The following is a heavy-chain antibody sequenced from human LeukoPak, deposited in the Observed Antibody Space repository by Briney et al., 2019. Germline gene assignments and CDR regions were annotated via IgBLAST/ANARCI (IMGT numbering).Heavy chain of an antibody. V-gene: IGHV3-23*01. Sequence: PGGSLRLSCAASGFTFSSYAMSWVRQAPGKGLEWVSAISGSGGSTYYADSEKGRFTISRDNSKNTLYLQMNSLRAEDTAVYYCAKWAYYYDSSGYYFDYWGQGTLVTVSS. CDR3: AKWAYYYDSSGYYFDY. CDR2: ISGSGGST. D-gene: IGHD3-22*01. CDR1: GFTFSSYA. J-gene: IGHJ4*02.